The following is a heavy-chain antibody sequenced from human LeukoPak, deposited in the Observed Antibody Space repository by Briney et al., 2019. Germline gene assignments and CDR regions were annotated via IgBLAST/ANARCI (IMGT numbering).Heavy chain of an antibody. J-gene: IGHJ5*02. V-gene: IGHV4-39*01. D-gene: IGHD3-3*01. CDR1: GGSISSSSYY. CDR2: IYYSGST. CDR3: ARPYYGFWSGYHIVGFDP. Sequence: SETLSLTCTVSGGSISSSSYYWGWIRQPPGKGLEWIGSIYYSGSTYYNPSLKSRVTISVDTSKNQFSLKLSSVTAADTAVYYCARPYYGFWSGYHIVGFDPWGQGTLVTVSS.